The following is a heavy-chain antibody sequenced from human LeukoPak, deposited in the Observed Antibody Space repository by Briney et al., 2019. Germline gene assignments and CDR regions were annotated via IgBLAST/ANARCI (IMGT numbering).Heavy chain of an antibody. J-gene: IGHJ4*02. V-gene: IGHV4-39*07. CDR1: GGSISSSSYY. CDR3: ASSGVYNWNHPTADY. CDR2: IYYSGST. Sequence: SESLSLTCTVSGGSISSSSYYWGWIRQPPGKGLEWIGSIYYSGSTYYNPSLKSRVTISVDTSKNQFSLKLSSVTAADTAVYHCASSGVYNWNHPTADYWGQGTLVTVSS. D-gene: IGHD1-14*01.